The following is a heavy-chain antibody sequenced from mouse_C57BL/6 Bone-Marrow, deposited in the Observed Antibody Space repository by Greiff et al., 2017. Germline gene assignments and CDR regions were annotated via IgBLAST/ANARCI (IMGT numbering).Heavy chain of an antibody. CDR1: GYSITSGYY. D-gene: IGHD3-2*02. V-gene: IGHV3-6*01. CDR2: ISYDGSN. Sequence: EVQLQQSGPGLVKPSQSLSLTCSVTGYSITSGYYWNWIRQFPGNKLEWMGYISYDGSNNYNPSLKNRISITRDTSKNQFFLKLNSVTTEDTATYYCARRVTAQVPRFAYWGQGTLVTVSA. J-gene: IGHJ3*01. CDR3: ARRVTAQVPRFAY.